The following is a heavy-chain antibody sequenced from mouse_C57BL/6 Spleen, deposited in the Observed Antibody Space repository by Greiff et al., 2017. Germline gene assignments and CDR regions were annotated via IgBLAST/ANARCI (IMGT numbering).Heavy chain of an antibody. J-gene: IGHJ4*01. Sequence: EVKLVESGPGLVKPSQSLSLTCSVTGYSITSGYYWNWIRQFPGNKLEWMGYISYDGSNNYNPSLKNRISITRDTSKNQFFLKLNSVTTEDTATYDCARDGRGDAMDYWGQGTSVTVSS. V-gene: IGHV3-6*01. CDR2: ISYDGSN. CDR1: GYSITSGYY. CDR3: ARDGRGDAMDY.